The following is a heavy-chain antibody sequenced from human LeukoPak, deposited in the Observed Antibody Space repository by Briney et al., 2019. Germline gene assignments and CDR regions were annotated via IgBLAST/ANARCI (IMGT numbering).Heavy chain of an antibody. CDR1: GFTFSNYW. V-gene: IGHV3-74*01. J-gene: IGHJ5*02. CDR3: IRDFRSADL. Sequence: GGSLRLSCVASGFTFSNYWMHWVRQPPGKGLVWVSRIYVDGRTTNYADSVKGRFTISRDNAKNTVYLEMNSLSVEGTATYYCIRDFRSADLWGQGTLVTVTS. CDR2: IYVDGRTT.